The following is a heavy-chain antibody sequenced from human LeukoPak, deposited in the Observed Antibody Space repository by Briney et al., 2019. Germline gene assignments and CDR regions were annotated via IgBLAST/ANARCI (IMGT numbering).Heavy chain of an antibody. Sequence: GGSLRLSCAASGFTVSSNYMSWVRQAPGKGLEWVSVIYSGGSTYYADSVKGRFTISRDNSKNTLYLQMNSLRAEDTAVYYCARDSVADYYDSSGYDYWGPGTLVTVSS. V-gene: IGHV3-66*01. CDR2: IYSGGST. CDR3: ARDSVADYYDSSGYDY. CDR1: GFTVSSNY. D-gene: IGHD3-22*01. J-gene: IGHJ4*02.